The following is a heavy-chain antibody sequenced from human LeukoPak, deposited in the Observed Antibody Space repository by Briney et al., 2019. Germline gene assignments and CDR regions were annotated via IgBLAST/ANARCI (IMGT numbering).Heavy chain of an antibody. CDR1: GRSFVGGY. D-gene: IGHD3-3*01. CDR3: ARNGQSGFSFDP. J-gene: IGHJ5*02. CDR2: GDQTGGT. Sequence: SETLSVTCAVYGRSFVGGYWSWIRQPPGMGLEWIGEGDQTGGTKYNPSLKGRVTISADSSKNQFSLKLYSVTAADTAVYYCARNGQSGFSFDPWGQGTLVTVSS. V-gene: IGHV4-34*01.